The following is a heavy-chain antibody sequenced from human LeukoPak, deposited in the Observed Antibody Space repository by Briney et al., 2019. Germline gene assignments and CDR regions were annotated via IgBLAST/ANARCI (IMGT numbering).Heavy chain of an antibody. CDR2: VNYNSANK. Sequence: AGGSLRLSCTTSGFTFSSFTMSWVRQTPEKGLEWVATVNYNSANKWHADSVKGRFTISRDNSKNTLYLQMHSLRADDTALYYCTKRRPTGSVTVDEYWGQGALVTVSS. CDR3: TKRRPTGSVTVDEY. V-gene: IGHV3-23*01. D-gene: IGHD2-21*02. J-gene: IGHJ4*02. CDR1: GFTFSSFT.